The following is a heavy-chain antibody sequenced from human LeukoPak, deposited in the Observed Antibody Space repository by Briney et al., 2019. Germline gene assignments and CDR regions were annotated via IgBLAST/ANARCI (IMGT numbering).Heavy chain of an antibody. CDR3: ARDWVGHDYVWGSYRYTCVY. J-gene: IGHJ4*02. D-gene: IGHD3-16*02. V-gene: IGHV1-69*13. CDR2: IIPIFGTA. Sequence: SVKVSCKASGGTFSSYAISWVRQAPGQGLEWMGGIIPIFGTANYAQKFQGRVTITADESTSTAYMELSSLRSEDTAVYYCARDWVGHDYVWGSYRYTCVYWGQGTLVTVSS. CDR1: GGTFSSYA.